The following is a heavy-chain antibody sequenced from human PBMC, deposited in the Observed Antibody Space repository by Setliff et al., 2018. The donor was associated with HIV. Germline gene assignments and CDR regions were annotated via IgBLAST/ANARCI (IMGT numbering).Heavy chain of an antibody. Sequence: GESLKISCAASGFTFSRYWMTWVRQAPGKGLEWVANIKQDGSEMYHVDSVKGRFSISRDNAKNSLYLQMSSLKAEDTAVYYCARGFGDLVSWGQGTLVTVSS. J-gene: IGHJ4*02. V-gene: IGHV3-7*01. CDR1: GFTFSRYW. CDR3: ARGFGDLVS. CDR2: IKQDGSEM. D-gene: IGHD3-10*01.